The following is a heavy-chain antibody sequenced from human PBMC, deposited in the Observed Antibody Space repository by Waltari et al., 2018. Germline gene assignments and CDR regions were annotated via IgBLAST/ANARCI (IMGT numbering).Heavy chain of an antibody. D-gene: IGHD3-10*01. CDR2: INHSGST. Sequence: QVQLQQWGAGLLKPSETLSLTCAVYGGSFSGYYWSWIRQPPGKGLEWIGEINHSGSTNYHPSLKSRVTISVDTSKNQFSLKLSSVTAADTAVYYCARPGPMVRGVNTKGSFDYWGQGTLVTVSS. V-gene: IGHV4-34*01. CDR1: GGSFSGYY. CDR3: ARPGPMVRGVNTKGSFDY. J-gene: IGHJ4*02.